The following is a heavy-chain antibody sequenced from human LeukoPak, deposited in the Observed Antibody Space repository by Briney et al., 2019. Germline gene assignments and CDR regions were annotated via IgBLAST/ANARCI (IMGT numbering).Heavy chain of an antibody. V-gene: IGHV3-30*04. D-gene: IGHD2-8*01. J-gene: IGHJ4*02. Sequence: GGSLRLSCAASGFTFSSYAMHWVRQAPGKGLEWVAVISYDGSNKYYADSVKGRFTISRDNSKNTLYLQMNSLRAEDTAVYYCTRLPLLPGTKDDYWGQGTLVTVSS. CDR3: TRLPLLPGTKDDY. CDR1: GFTFSSYA. CDR2: ISYDGSNK.